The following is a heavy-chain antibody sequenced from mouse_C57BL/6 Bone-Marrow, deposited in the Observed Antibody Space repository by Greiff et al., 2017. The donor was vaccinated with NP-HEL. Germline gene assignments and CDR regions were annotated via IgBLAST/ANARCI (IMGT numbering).Heavy chain of an antibody. J-gene: IGHJ1*03. Sequence: QVQLKESGPGLVAPSHCLSITCTVSGFSLTSYGVHWVRQPPGKGLEWLVVIWSDGSTTYNSALKSRLSISKDNSKSQVFLKMNSLQTDDTAMYYCARHEGNYEYFDVWGTGTTVTVSS. D-gene: IGHD2-1*01. CDR3: ARHEGNYEYFDV. CDR2: IWSDGST. V-gene: IGHV2-6-1*01. CDR1: GFSLTSYG.